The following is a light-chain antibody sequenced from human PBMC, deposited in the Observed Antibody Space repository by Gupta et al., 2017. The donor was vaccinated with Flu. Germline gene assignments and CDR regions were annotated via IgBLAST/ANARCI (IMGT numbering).Light chain of an antibody. J-gene: IGKJ4*01. V-gene: IGKV1-39*01. Sequence: PSSLSASVGDRVTITCRASQSISRYLNWYQQKPGRVPELLIYEASNVQSGVPSRFSGSGAGTDFTLSISSLQPEDFATYYCQQSYSTPLAFGGGTKVEVK. CDR1: QSISRY. CDR2: EAS. CDR3: QQSYSTPLA.